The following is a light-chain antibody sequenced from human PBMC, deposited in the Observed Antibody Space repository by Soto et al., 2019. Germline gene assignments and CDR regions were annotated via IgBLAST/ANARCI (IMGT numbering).Light chain of an antibody. V-gene: IGKV3-20*01. Sequence: ELVLTQSPGTLSLSPGERATLSCRASQSVSSSYLAWYQQKPGQAPRLLIYGASSRATGIPDRFSGSGSGTAFTLTISRLEPEDFAVYYCQQYGSSPRLTFGGETKVEIK. J-gene: IGKJ4*01. CDR1: QSVSSSY. CDR2: GAS. CDR3: QQYGSSPRLT.